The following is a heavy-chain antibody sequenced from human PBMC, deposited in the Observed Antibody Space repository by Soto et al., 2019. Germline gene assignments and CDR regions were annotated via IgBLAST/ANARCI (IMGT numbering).Heavy chain of an antibody. J-gene: IGHJ5*01. V-gene: IGHV2-5*02. Sequence: SGPTLVNPTQTLTLNCTFSGFSFSINGVAVGWIRQPPGQALEWLALIYWDDDQRYNPSLKNRLTITKDTSRNQVVLTMTNMDPVDTATYYCAHKRDVSRGFKSWGQGTLVTVSS. CDR2: IYWDDDQ. CDR1: GFSFSINGVA. CDR3: AHKRDVSRGFKS.